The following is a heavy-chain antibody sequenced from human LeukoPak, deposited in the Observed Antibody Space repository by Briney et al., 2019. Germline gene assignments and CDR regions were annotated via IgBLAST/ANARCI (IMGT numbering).Heavy chain of an antibody. D-gene: IGHD4-17*01. CDR2: INQDGSER. V-gene: IGHV3-7*01. Sequence: GGSLRLSCAASGFTLRSYWMSWVRQAPGKGLERVANINQDGSERYYVDSVKGRFTISRDNAKNSLYLHMSSLRADDTAVYYCARDYGDENWGQGTLVTVSS. CDR1: GFTLRSYW. J-gene: IGHJ4*02. CDR3: ARDYGDEN.